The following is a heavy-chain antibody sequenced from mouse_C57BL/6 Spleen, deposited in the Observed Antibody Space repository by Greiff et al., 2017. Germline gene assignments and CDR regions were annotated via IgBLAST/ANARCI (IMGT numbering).Heavy chain of an antibody. CDR1: GFTFSDYG. Sequence: EVKVVESGGGLVKPGGSLKLSCAASGFTFSDYGMHWVRQAPEKGLEWVAYISSGSSTIYYADTVKGRFTISRDNAKNTLFLQMTSLRSEDTAMYYCARGYYSNPWFAYWGQGTLVTVSA. CDR3: ARGYYSNPWFAY. CDR2: ISSGSSTI. V-gene: IGHV5-17*01. D-gene: IGHD2-5*01. J-gene: IGHJ3*01.